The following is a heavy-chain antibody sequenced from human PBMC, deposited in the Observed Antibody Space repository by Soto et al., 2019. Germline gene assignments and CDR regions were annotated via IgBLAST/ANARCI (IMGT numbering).Heavy chain of an antibody. CDR2: ISYDGSNK. CDR1: GFTFSSYA. J-gene: IGHJ4*02. V-gene: IGHV3-30-3*01. CDR3: ARDRLAGSYYVYSFDY. D-gene: IGHD1-26*01. Sequence: PGGSLRLSCAASGFTFSSYAMHWVRQAPGKGLEWVAVISYDGSNKYYADSVKGRFTISRDNSKNTLYLQMNSLRAEDTAVYYCARDRLAGSYYVYSFDYWGQGTLVTVSS.